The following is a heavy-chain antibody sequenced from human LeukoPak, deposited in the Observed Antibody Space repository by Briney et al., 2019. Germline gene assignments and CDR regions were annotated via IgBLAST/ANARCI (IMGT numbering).Heavy chain of an antibody. J-gene: IGHJ6*03. D-gene: IGHD6-6*01. V-gene: IGHV1-18*01. CDR3: ARESGYSSSLLYYYYMDV. CDR1: GYTFTSYG. CDR2: ISAYNGNT. Sequence: ASVKVSCKASGYTFTSYGISWVRQAPGQGLEWMGWISAYNGNTNYAQKRQGRVTMTTDTSTSTAYMELRSLRSDDPAVYYCARESGYSSSLLYYYYMDVWGKGTTVTVSS.